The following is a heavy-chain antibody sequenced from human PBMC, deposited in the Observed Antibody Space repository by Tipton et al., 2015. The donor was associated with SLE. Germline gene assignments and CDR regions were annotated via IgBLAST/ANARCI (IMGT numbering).Heavy chain of an antibody. J-gene: IGHJ4*02. CDR2: IFYSGTT. V-gene: IGHV4-39*07. Sequence: TLSLTCSVAGGSIDRSTYFWGWIRQPPGKGLEWIGKIFYSGTTYYNPSLKSRVTMSVDTSRNQFSLKLSSVTAADTAVYYCARGRIAVAGNHFDYWGQGTLVTVSS. CDR1: GGSIDRSTYF. D-gene: IGHD6-19*01. CDR3: ARGRIAVAGNHFDY.